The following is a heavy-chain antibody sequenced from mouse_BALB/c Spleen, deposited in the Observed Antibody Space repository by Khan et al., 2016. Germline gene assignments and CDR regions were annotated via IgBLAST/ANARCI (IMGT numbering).Heavy chain of an antibody. J-gene: IGHJ1*01. CDR1: GYTFTDYA. Sequence: VQLQQSGPELVRPGVSVKISCKGSGYTFTDYALHWVKQSHTQSLEWIGIISTYSGYTNFNQKFKGKATMTVDKSSSTAYMELARLTSEDSAISYCARWGLRWYFDVWGAGTTVTVSS. D-gene: IGHD2-2*01. CDR2: ISTYSGYT. CDR3: ARWGLRWYFDV. V-gene: IGHV1S137*01.